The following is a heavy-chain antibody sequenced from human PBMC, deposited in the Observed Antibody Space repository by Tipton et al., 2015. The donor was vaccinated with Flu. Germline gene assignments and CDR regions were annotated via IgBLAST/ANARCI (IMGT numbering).Heavy chain of an antibody. V-gene: IGHV4-38-2*01. J-gene: IGHJ5*02. D-gene: IGHD4-11*01. CDR2: SHHTGST. CDR1: GDSIGGAYY. Sequence: TLSLTCSVSGDSIGGAYYWGWIRQPPGKGLEWIGNSHHTGSTYRNPSLKSRVIISVDRSKNQFSLKLTSVTAADTAVYYRARRDFSNYVSEPKNWVDPWGQGTLVTVSS. CDR3: ARRDFSNYVSEPKNWVDP.